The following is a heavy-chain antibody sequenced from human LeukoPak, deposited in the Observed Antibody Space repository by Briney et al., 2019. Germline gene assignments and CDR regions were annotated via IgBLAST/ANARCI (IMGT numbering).Heavy chain of an antibody. J-gene: IGHJ3*02. D-gene: IGHD5-18*01. V-gene: IGHV4-39*07. CDR1: GGSISSYY. CDR2: IYYSGST. CDR3: ARDYVKRIQLWARVSAFDI. Sequence: PSETLSLTCTVSGGSISSYYWNWIRQPPGKGLEWIGSIYYSGSTYYNPSLKSRVTISVDTSKNQFSLKLSSVAAADTAVFYCARDYVKRIQLWARVSAFDIWGQGTMVTVSS.